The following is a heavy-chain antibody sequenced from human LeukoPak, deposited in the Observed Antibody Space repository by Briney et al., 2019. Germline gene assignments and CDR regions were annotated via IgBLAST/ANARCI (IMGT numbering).Heavy chain of an antibody. D-gene: IGHD3-16*01. CDR3: GREKRALGAFDI. J-gene: IGHJ3*02. CDR2: ISSSTNTV. Sequence: GGSLPLSCAASGFTFRSYNMNWVRQAPAKGLEWVSYISSSTNTVYYAASVKGGFIIQRDNAKNSVNLRMNRLRVEDTAVYYCGREKRALGAFDIWGHGTMLTVSS. CDR1: GFTFRSYN. V-gene: IGHV3-48*01.